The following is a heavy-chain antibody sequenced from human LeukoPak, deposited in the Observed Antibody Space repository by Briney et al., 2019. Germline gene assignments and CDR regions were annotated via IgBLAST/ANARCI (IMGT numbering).Heavy chain of an antibody. D-gene: IGHD2-15*01. J-gene: IGHJ6*03. CDR2: ISGSGGST. V-gene: IGHV3-23*01. Sequence: GGSLRLSCAASGCTFSSYAMSWVRQAPGKGLEWVSAISGSGGSTYYADSVKGRFTISRDNSKNTLYLQMNSLRAEDTAVYYCAKVTGYCSGGSCYYYYYYMDVWGKGTTVTVSS. CDR3: AKVTGYCSGGSCYYYYYYMDV. CDR1: GCTFSSYA.